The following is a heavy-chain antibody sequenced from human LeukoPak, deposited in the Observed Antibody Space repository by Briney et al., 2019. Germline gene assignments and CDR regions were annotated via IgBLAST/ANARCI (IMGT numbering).Heavy chain of an antibody. CDR3: AKDYGREAVAGTWIFDY. V-gene: IGHV3-64*01. D-gene: IGHD6-19*01. CDR1: GFTFSSYA. CDR2: ISSDGGST. Sequence: GGSLRPSCAASGFTFSSYAMYWVRQAPGKGLEYVSAISSDGGSTYYANSVKGRFTISRDNSKNTLYLQMGSLRAEDMAVYYCAKDYGREAVAGTWIFDYWGQGTLVTVSS. J-gene: IGHJ4*02.